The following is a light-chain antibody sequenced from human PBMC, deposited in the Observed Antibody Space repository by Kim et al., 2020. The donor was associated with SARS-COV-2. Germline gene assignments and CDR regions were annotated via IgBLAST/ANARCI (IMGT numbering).Light chain of an antibody. CDR2: GTN. J-gene: IGLJ1*01. Sequence: SSELTQDPAVSVALGQTVRITCQGDSLRSYYASWYQQKPGQAPVVVIYGTNNRPSGIPDRFSGSSSGNTASLTITGAQAEDEADYYCNSRDDVFGTGTKVTAL. CDR1: SLRSYY. V-gene: IGLV3-19*01. CDR3: NSRDDV.